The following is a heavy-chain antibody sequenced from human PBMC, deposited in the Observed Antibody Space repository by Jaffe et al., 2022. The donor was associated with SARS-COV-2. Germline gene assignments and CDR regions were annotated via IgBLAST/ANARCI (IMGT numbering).Heavy chain of an antibody. D-gene: IGHD2-15*01. Sequence: EVQVVESGGGLVQPGGSLRLSCAASGFTVSSNYMSWVRQAPGKGLEWVSVLYSYGNTYYADSVKGRFTISRDNSKNTLYLQMNSLRAEDTGVYYCARVGILWGDPNGMDVWGQGTTVTVSS. V-gene: IGHV3-66*02. J-gene: IGHJ6*02. CDR2: LYSYGNT. CDR3: ARVGILWGDPNGMDV. CDR1: GFTVSSNY.